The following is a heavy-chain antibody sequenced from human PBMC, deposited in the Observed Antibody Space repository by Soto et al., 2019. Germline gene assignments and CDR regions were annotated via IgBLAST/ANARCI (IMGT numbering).Heavy chain of an antibody. CDR2: IIPIFGTA. Sequence: VKVSCKASGGTFSSYAISWVRQAPGQGLEWMGGIIPIFGTANYAQKFQGRVTITADESTSTAYMELSSLRSEDTAVYYCARNPERYFDWLPNYYYYYGMDVWGQGTTVTVSS. J-gene: IGHJ6*02. CDR1: GGTFSSYA. V-gene: IGHV1-69*01. D-gene: IGHD3-9*01. CDR3: ARNPERYFDWLPNYYYYYGMDV.